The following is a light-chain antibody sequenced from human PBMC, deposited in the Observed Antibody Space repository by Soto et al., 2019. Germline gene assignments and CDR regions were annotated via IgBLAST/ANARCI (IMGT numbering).Light chain of an antibody. J-gene: IGKJ1*01. CDR1: QSVSSAY. V-gene: IGKV3-20*01. CDR3: QQDGGSSTWT. CDR2: AAS. Sequence: EIVLTQSPGTLSLSPGESATLSCRASQSVSSAYLAWYQHKPGQPPTLLIYAASSRVTGIPDRFSGSGSGTDLTLTISRLEAEDFAVYYWQQDGGSSTWTFGHGTKVDIK.